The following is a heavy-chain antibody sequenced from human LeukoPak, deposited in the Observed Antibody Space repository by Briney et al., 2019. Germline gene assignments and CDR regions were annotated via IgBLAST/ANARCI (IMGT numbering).Heavy chain of an antibody. D-gene: IGHD6-13*01. V-gene: IGHV1-69*13. CDR2: IIPIFGTA. Sequence: SVKVSCKASGGTFSSYAISWVRQAPGQGLEWMGGIIPIFGTANYAQKFQGRVTITADESTSTAYMELSSLRSEDTTVYYCARGPSGSIAAAGISYYGMDVWGQGTTVTVSS. CDR1: GGTFSSYA. CDR3: ARGPSGSIAAAGISYYGMDV. J-gene: IGHJ6*02.